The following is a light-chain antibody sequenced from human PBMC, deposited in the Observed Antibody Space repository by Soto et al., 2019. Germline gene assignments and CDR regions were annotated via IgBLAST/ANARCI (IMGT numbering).Light chain of an antibody. CDR1: QSVNRY. V-gene: IGKV3-20*01. J-gene: IGKJ4*01. CDR2: AAS. CDR3: QQYGYSPT. Sequence: EIVLTQSPATLSLSPGERATLSCWASQSVNRYLVWYQQKPGQAPRLLMYAASSRATGIPDRFSGSGSGTDFTLTISRLEPEDFAVYYCQQYGYSPTFGGGTKVDIK.